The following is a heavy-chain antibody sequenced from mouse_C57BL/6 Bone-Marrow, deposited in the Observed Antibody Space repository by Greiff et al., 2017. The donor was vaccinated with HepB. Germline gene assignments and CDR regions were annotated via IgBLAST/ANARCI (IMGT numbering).Heavy chain of an antibody. J-gene: IGHJ2*01. CDR2: IHPSDSDT. D-gene: IGHD2-4*01. Sequence: QVQLQQPGAELVKPGASVKVSCKASGYTFTSYWMLWVKQRPGQGLEWIGRIHPSDSDTNYNQKFKGKATLTVDKSSSTAYMQLSCLTSEDSAVYYCAMIYYDYDGDFDYWGQGTTLTVSS. CDR3: AMIYYDYDGDFDY. V-gene: IGHV1-74*01. CDR1: GYTFTSYW.